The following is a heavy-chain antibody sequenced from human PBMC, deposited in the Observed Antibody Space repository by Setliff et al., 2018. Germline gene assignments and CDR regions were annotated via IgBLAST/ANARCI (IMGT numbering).Heavy chain of an antibody. D-gene: IGHD3-16*02. J-gene: IGHJ4*02. CDR3: ASSPNYDYVWGSYRLDY. Sequence: SETLSLTCTVSGDSMNDNHWTWMRQPPGKGLEWIGYIYTSGSTNYNPSLKSRVTISVDTSKNQFSLKLSSVTAADTAVYYCASSPNYDYVWGSYRLDYWGQGTLVTVSS. CDR1: GDSMNDNH. CDR2: IYTSGST. V-gene: IGHV4-4*09.